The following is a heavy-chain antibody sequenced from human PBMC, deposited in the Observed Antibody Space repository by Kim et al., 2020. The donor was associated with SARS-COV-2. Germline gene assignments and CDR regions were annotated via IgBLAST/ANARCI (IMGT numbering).Heavy chain of an antibody. CDR3: ARWITSFDY. V-gene: IGHV3-23*01. J-gene: IGHJ4*02. Sequence: CADAVKGRFIIARDNSRNTVSLQMNSLRAEDTALYYCARWITSFDYWGQGTLVTVSS. D-gene: IGHD2-2*03.